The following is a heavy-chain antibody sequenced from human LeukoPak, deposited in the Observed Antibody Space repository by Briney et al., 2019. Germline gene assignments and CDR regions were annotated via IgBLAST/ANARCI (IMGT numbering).Heavy chain of an antibody. D-gene: IGHD3-3*01. Sequence: SETLSLTCTVSGVSISSGGYYWSWLRQHPGKGLEWIGYIYYSGSTYYNPSLKSRVTISVDTSKNQFSLKLSSVTAADTAVYYCARDRPSKEYYDFWSGYPERNYYYYGMDVWGQGTTVTVSS. CDR3: ARDRPSKEYYDFWSGYPERNYYYYGMDV. J-gene: IGHJ6*02. CDR1: GVSISSGGYY. CDR2: IYYSGST. V-gene: IGHV4-31*03.